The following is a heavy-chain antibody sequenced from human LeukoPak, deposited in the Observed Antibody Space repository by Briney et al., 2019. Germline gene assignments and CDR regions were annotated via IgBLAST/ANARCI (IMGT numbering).Heavy chain of an antibody. CDR3: AKVRYSGYDPPYYFDY. D-gene: IGHD5-12*01. CDR1: GFTFSSYA. CDR2: ISGSGGST. Sequence: PGGSLRLSCAASGFTFSSYAMSWVRQAPGQGLEWVSAISGSGGSTYYADSVKGRFTISRDNSKNTLYLQMNSLRAEDTAVYYFAKVRYSGYDPPYYFDYWGQGTLVTVSS. J-gene: IGHJ4*02. V-gene: IGHV3-23*01.